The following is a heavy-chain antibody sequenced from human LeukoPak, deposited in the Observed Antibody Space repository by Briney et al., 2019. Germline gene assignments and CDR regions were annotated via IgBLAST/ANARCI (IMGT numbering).Heavy chain of an antibody. V-gene: IGHV1-2*02. CDR3: ARPIVGAEFDY. J-gene: IGHJ4*02. D-gene: IGHD1-26*01. CDR2: INPNSGDT. Sequence: ASVKVSCKASGYTFIDYYMQWVRQAPGQGLEWMGWINPNSGDTKYAQKFQGRVTMTTDTSISTAYMELSSLRSEDTAVYYCARPIVGAEFDYWGQGTLVTVSS. CDR1: GYTFIDYY.